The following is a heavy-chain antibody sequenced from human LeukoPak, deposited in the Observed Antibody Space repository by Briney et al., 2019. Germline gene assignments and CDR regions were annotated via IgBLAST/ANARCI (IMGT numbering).Heavy chain of an antibody. CDR3: ARGEYQLPQGN. CDR1: GFTVSSNY. CDR2: IYSGGST. J-gene: IGHJ4*02. V-gene: IGHV3-66*02. D-gene: IGHD2-2*01. Sequence: GGSLRLSCAASGFTVSSNYMSWVRRAPGKGLEWVSVIYSGGSTYYADSVKGRFTISGDNSKNTLYLQMNSLRAEDTAVYYCARGEYQLPQGNWGQGTLVTVSS.